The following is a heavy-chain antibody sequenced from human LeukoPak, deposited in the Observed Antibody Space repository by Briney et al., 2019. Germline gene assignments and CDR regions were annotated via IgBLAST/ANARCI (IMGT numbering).Heavy chain of an antibody. Sequence: GASVKVSCKASGYTFTGYFMHWGRQAPGQGLEWMGWINAISGDTNYAQKFRGRVTMTRDTSINTAYMELTRLTSDDTAVYYCARGGSGWSVSAYWGQGTRVTVSS. J-gene: IGHJ4*02. CDR3: ARGGSGWSVSAY. CDR1: GYTFTGYF. CDR2: INAISGDT. D-gene: IGHD6-19*01. V-gene: IGHV1-2*02.